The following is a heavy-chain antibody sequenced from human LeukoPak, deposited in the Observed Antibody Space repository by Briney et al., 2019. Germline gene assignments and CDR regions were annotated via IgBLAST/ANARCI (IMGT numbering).Heavy chain of an antibody. CDR2: ISWNGESI. V-gene: IGHV3-20*04. D-gene: IGHD3-22*01. CDR1: GFTFDDDG. J-gene: IGHJ4*02. CDR3: ARVRYYFDSSGYVDY. Sequence: GGSLRLSCAASGFTFDDDGMTWVRQAPGKGLEWVATISWNGESIGYGDSVKGRFIISRDNAKSSLYLQMNSLRAVDTALYYCARVRYYFDSSGYVDYWGQGTLVTVSS.